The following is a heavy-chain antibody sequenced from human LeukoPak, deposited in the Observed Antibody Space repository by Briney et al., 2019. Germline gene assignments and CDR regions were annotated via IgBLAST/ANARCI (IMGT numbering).Heavy chain of an antibody. V-gene: IGHV3-30*02. CDR3: AKQTYSRNGSYKEPGGLGAFDI. CDR1: GFTFSGYG. J-gene: IGHJ3*02. CDR2: IRYDGSNK. Sequence: GGSLRLSCAASGFTFSGYGMHWVRQAPGKGLEWVAFIRYDGSNKYYADSVKGRFTISRDNSKNTLYLQMNSLRAEDTALYYCAKQTYSRNGSYKEPGGLGAFDIWGQGTMVTVSS. D-gene: IGHD1-26*01.